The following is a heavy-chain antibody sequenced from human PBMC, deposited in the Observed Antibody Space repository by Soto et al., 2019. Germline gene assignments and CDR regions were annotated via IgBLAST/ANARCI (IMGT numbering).Heavy chain of an antibody. CDR3: AREELPPGTSFNSWFDP. J-gene: IGHJ5*02. D-gene: IGHD1-1*01. Sequence: EGQLEESGGGLVKPGGSLTLSCVGSGFTFSNYKMNWVRQAPGQGLEWASSISGSSTYIYYADSVRGRFTISRDNAKNSVHLQMNSLRVEDTAVYFCAREELPPGTSFNSWFDPWGQGTLVTVSS. V-gene: IGHV3-21*01. CDR1: GFTFSNYK. CDR2: ISGSSTYI.